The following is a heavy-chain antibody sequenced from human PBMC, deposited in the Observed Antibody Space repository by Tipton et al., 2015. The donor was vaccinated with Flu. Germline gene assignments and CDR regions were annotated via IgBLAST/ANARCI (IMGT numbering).Heavy chain of an antibody. CDR1: SGSIRSTNYF. Sequence: TLSLTCTVSSGSIRSTNYFCAWIRQPPGKGLELIGSIYPSGTTYYNPSLKSRVTISVDTSKSQFSLKLRSVTAADTAVYYCASRPAKTVTVDNWGQGTLVTVSS. CDR3: ASRPAKTVTVDN. D-gene: IGHD4-11*01. V-gene: IGHV4-39*01. J-gene: IGHJ4*02. CDR2: IYPSGTT.